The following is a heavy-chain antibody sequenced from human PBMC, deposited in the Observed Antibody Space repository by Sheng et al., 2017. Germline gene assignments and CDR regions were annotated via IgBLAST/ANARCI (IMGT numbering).Heavy chain of an antibody. Sequence: QVQLVESGGGVVQPGRSLRLSCAASGFTFSSYAMHWVRQAPGKGLEWVAVISYDGSNKYYADSVKGRFTISRDNSKNTLYLQMNSLRAEDTAVYYCARDSNGDSMGTPHYWGQGTLVTVSS. V-gene: IGHV3-30*04. CDR1: GFTFSSYA. CDR3: ARDSNGDSMGTPHY. D-gene: IGHD4-17*01. J-gene: IGHJ4*02. CDR2: ISYDGSNK.